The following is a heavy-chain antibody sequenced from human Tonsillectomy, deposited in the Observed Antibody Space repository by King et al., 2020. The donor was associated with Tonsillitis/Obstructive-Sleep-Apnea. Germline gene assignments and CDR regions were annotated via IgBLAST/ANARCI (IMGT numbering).Heavy chain of an antibody. D-gene: IGHD3-10*01. J-gene: IGHJ4*02. V-gene: IGHV3-43*01. CDR1: GFTVDDYT. CDR3: AKDGKYMVSGVIIKLNFDY. Sequence: QLVESGGVVVQPGGSLRLSCAASGFTVDDYTMHWVRQAPGKGLEWVSLISWDGGSTYYADSVKGRFTISRDNSKNSLFLQMNSLRTEDTALYYCAKDGKYMVSGVIIKLNFDYWGQGTLVTVSS. CDR2: ISWDGGST.